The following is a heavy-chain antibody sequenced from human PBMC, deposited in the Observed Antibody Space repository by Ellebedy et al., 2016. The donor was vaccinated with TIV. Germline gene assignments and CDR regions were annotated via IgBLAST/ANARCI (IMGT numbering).Heavy chain of an antibody. J-gene: IGHJ3*02. D-gene: IGHD6-13*01. V-gene: IGHV4-59*13. CDR2: ISYSGST. Sequence: MPSETLSLTCTVSGGSISSYYWSWIRHPPGKGLEWVGYISYSGSTNYNPSLKSRVTISVATSKNQFSLRLSSVTAADTAVYYCARVVWQQPVSYAFDIWGQGTMVTVSS. CDR3: ARVVWQQPVSYAFDI. CDR1: GGSISSYY.